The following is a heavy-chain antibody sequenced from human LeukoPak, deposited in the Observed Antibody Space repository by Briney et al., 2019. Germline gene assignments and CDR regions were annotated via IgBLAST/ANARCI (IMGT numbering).Heavy chain of an antibody. Sequence: RASVKVSCKASGGTFSSYAISWVRQAPGQGLEWMGGIIPIFGTANYAQKFQGRVTITADKSTSTVYMELSSLRSEDTAVYYCARELPSGSYSASWFDPWGQGTLVTVSS. V-gene: IGHV1-69*06. CDR2: IIPIFGTA. CDR3: ARELPSGSYSASWFDP. D-gene: IGHD1-26*01. CDR1: GGTFSSYA. J-gene: IGHJ5*02.